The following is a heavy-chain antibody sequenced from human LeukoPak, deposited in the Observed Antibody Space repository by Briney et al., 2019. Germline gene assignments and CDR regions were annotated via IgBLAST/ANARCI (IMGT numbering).Heavy chain of an antibody. CDR2: IYSGGST. D-gene: IGHD6-6*01. Sequence: GGSLRLSCGASGFTVSTNYMSWVRQAPGKGLEWVSIIYSGGSTYYADSVKGRFTISRDNSKNTLYLQMNSLRAEDMAVYYCASYRYGSSFAFDIWGQGTMVTVSS. J-gene: IGHJ3*02. CDR3: ASYRYGSSFAFDI. V-gene: IGHV3-66*01. CDR1: GFTVSTNY.